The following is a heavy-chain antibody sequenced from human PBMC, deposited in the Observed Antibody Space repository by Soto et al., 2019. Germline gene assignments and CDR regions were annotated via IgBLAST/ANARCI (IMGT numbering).Heavy chain of an antibody. J-gene: IGHJ6*02. V-gene: IGHV3-15*01. CDR1: GFTFSNAW. CDR2: IKSKTDGGTT. Sequence: PGGSLRLSCAASGFTFSNAWMSWVRQAPGKGLEWVGRIKSKTDGGTTDYAAPVKGRFTISRDDSKNTLYLQMNSLKTEDTAVYYCTTAFGYCSSTSCYYYYGMDVWGQGTTVTVSS. D-gene: IGHD2-2*01. CDR3: TTAFGYCSSTSCYYYYGMDV.